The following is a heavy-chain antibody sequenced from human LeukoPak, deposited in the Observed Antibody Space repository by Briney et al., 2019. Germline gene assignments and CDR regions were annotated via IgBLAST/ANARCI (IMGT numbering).Heavy chain of an antibody. D-gene: IGHD2-2*01. J-gene: IGHJ4*02. Sequence: SETLSLTCTVSRGSFSGYYWSWIRQPPGRGLEWIGEINHSGSTNYNPSLKSRVTISVDTSKNQFFLKLSSVTAADTAVYYCARPKPLGYCSSTSCARAPFFDYWGQGTLVTVSS. CDR3: ARPKPLGYCSSTSCARAPFFDY. CDR2: INHSGST. CDR1: RGSFSGYY. V-gene: IGHV4-34*01.